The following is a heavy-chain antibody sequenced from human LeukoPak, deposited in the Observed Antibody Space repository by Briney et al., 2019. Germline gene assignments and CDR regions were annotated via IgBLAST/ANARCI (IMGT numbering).Heavy chain of an antibody. J-gene: IGHJ4*02. Sequence: GESLRISCKGSGYSLTSYWISWVRQMPGKGLEWMGRIDPSDSYTKYSPSFQGHVTISVDTSISTAYLQWSSLKASDTAMYYCASRTLGYCSGGSCSPTHYFDYWGQGTLVTVSS. V-gene: IGHV5-10-1*01. CDR2: IDPSDSYT. CDR3: ASRTLGYCSGGSCSPTHYFDY. CDR1: GYSLTSYW. D-gene: IGHD2-15*01.